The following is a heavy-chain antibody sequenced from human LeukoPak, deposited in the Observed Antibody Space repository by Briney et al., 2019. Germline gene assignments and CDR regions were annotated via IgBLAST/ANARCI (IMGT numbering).Heavy chain of an antibody. CDR3: ARRGADDYGDYGFDY. CDR2: IFYRGST. CDR1: GGSISSYY. V-gene: IGHV4-59*08. J-gene: IGHJ4*02. D-gene: IGHD4-17*01. Sequence: SETLSLTCTVSGGSISSYYWRWIRQPPGKGLEGMGYIFYRGSTNYNPSLKSRVTISIDTSKNQFSLKLSSVTAADTAVYYCARRGADDYGDYGFDYWGQGTLVTVSS.